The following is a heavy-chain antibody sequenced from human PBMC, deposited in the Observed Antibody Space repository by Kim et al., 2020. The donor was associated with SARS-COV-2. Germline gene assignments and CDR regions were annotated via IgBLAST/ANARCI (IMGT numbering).Heavy chain of an antibody. Sequence: GGSLRLSCAASGFTFGDYAMHWVRQAPGKGLEWVSGISWNSGSIGYADSVKGRFTISRDNAKNSLYLQMNSLRAEDTALYYCAKGAATMIFMDVWGKGTTVTVSS. J-gene: IGHJ6*03. CDR1: GFTFGDYA. CDR2: ISWNSGSI. V-gene: IGHV3-9*01. D-gene: IGHD6-25*01. CDR3: AKGAATMIFMDV.